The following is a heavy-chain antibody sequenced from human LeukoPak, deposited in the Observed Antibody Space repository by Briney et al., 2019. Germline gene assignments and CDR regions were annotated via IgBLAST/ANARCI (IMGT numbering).Heavy chain of an antibody. J-gene: IGHJ4*02. V-gene: IGHV3-48*01. CDR3: AREGLLEWTPFDY. CDR1: GFTFSSYS. D-gene: IGHD3-3*01. CDR2: ISSSSSTI. Sequence: GGSLRLSCAASGFTFSSYSMNWVRQAPGKGLEWVSYISSSSSTIYYADSVKGRFTISRDNAKNSLYLQMNSLRVGDTAVYYCAREGLLEWTPFDYWGQGTLVTVSS.